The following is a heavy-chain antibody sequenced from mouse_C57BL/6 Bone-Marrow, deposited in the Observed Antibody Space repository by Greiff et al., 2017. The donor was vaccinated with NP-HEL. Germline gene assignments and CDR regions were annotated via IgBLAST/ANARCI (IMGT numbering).Heavy chain of an antibody. J-gene: IGHJ3*01. Sequence: VQLQQSGAELVKPGASVKISCKASGYAFSSYWMNWVKQRPGKGLEWIGQIYPGDGDTNYNGKFKGKATLTADKSSSTAYMQLSSLTSEDSAVYFCAREGTYYSNYQFAYWGQGTLVTVSA. D-gene: IGHD2-5*01. V-gene: IGHV1-80*01. CDR3: AREGTYYSNYQFAY. CDR2: IYPGDGDT. CDR1: GYAFSSYW.